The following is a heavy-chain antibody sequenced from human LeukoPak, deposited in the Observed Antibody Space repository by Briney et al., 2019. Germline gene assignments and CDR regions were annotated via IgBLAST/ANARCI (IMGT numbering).Heavy chain of an antibody. CDR2: INPNSGGT. CDR1: GYTFTSYY. Sequence: ASVKVSCKASGYTFTSYYMHWVRQAPGQGLEWMGWINPNSGGTNYAQKFQGRVTMTRDTSISTAYMELSRLRSDDTAVYYCARDGYCSSTSCYTAGYYYYYYMDVWGKGTTVTVSS. J-gene: IGHJ6*03. D-gene: IGHD2-2*02. V-gene: IGHV1-2*02. CDR3: ARDGYCSSTSCYTAGYYYYYYMDV.